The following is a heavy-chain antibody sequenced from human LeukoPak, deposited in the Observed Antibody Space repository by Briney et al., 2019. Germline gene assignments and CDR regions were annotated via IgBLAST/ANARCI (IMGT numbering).Heavy chain of an antibody. CDR3: AKARAGTYGEFFDY. CDR1: GFTFSAYN. CDR2: ISYHGSDK. J-gene: IGHJ4*02. Sequence: QPGRSLRLSCAASGFTFSAYNMHWVRQAPGKGLEWLAVISYHGSDKYYADSVKGRFTIFRDNPKNTLYLEMISLRPEDTAIYYCAKARAGTYGEFFDYWGQGALVTVSS. V-gene: IGHV3-30*01. D-gene: IGHD3-10*01.